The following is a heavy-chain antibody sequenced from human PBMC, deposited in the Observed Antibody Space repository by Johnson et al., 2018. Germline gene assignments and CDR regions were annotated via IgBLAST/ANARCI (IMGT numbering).Heavy chain of an antibody. Sequence: QVQLQQWGAGLLKPSETLSLSCAVFGGSVSHSYWSWVRQPPGKGLEWIGEINHSGSTNYNPSLKSRVTISVDTSNNQFSLKLSSVTAADTAVYSCASGGGDYWYFDLWGRGTLVTVSS. D-gene: IGHD3-16*01. CDR2: INHSGST. CDR3: ASGGGDYWYFDL. V-gene: IGHV4-34*01. CDR1: GGSVSHSY. J-gene: IGHJ2*01.